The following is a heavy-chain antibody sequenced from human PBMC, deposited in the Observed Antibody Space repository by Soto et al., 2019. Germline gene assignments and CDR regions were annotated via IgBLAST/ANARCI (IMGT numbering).Heavy chain of an antibody. CDR3: ARIGDCGGDCYAFDI. CDR1: AFTLTDYY. D-gene: IGHD2-21*02. V-gene: IGHV3-11*01. CDR2: ISNSGNTI. Sequence: QVHLVESGGGSVKPGGSLRLSCEASAFTLTDYYMSWSRQAPGKGLEWLSYISNSGNTIYYADSVKGRFTISRDSAKNSLFLQMNSLRAEDTAVYYCARIGDCGGDCYAFDIWGQGTMVSVSS. J-gene: IGHJ3*02.